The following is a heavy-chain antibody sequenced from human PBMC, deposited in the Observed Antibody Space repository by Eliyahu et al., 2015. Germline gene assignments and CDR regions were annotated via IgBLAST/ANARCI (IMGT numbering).Heavy chain of an antibody. CDR3: ARHRVYKSGWFFGPHYFDD. D-gene: IGHD6-19*01. J-gene: IGHJ4*02. CDR1: GAXXITXGYY. V-gene: IGHV4-39*01. CDR2: VDYNGNX. Sequence: QVQLQESGPGLVKPSETLSLTCSXSGAXXITXGYYXGWXRQSPGKGLEWIGXVDYNGNXHYNPSLRRRVTVSVDTSKRQFSLRLNSVTASDTSTYYCARHRVYKSGWFFGPHYFDDWGQGALVTVSS.